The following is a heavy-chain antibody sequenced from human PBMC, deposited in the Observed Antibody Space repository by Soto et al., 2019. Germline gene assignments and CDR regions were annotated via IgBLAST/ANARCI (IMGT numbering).Heavy chain of an antibody. J-gene: IGHJ5*02. Sequence: GALRLSCAASGFTFSSYSMNWVRQAPGKGLEWVSSISSSSSYIYYADSVKGRFTISRDNAKNSLYLQMNSLRAEDTAVYYCARDFNRKLAGWFDPWGQGTLVTVSS. V-gene: IGHV3-21*01. CDR2: ISSSSSYI. CDR3: ARDFNRKLAGWFDP. CDR1: GFTFSSYS.